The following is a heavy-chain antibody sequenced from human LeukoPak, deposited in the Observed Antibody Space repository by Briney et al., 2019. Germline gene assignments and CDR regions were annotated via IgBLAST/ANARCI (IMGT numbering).Heavy chain of an antibody. Sequence: SEALSLTCTVSGYSISSGYYWGWIRQPPGKGLEWIGSIYHSGSTYYNPSLKSRVTISVDTSKNQFSLKLSSVTAADTAVYYCARAYTIQLWLPEPYFDYWGQGTLVTVSS. V-gene: IGHV4-38-2*02. CDR2: IYHSGST. CDR1: GYSISSGYY. D-gene: IGHD5-18*01. J-gene: IGHJ4*02. CDR3: ARAYTIQLWLPEPYFDY.